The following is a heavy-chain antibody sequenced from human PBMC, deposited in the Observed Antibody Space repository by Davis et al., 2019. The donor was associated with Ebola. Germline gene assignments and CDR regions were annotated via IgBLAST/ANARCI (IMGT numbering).Heavy chain of an antibody. CDR3: ARDVTAMVSLYYYGMDV. CDR1: GYIFSNYD. CDR2: VNPYSGHT. J-gene: IGHJ6*02. V-gene: IGHV1-8*01. D-gene: IGHD5-18*01. Sequence: ASVNSCKASGYIFSNYDINWVRQASGQGLEWMGWVNPYSGHTGYVEKFKGRVTMTGDPSISTAYMELSSLTIDDTAVYYCARDVTAMVSLYYYGMDVWGQGTTVTVSS.